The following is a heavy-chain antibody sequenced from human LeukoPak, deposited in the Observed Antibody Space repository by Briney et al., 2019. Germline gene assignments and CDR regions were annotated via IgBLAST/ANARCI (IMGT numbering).Heavy chain of an antibody. CDR1: GFTFSSYA. V-gene: IGHV3-23*01. J-gene: IGHJ5*02. CDR2: ISGSGGST. D-gene: IGHD3-10*01. Sequence: PGGSLRLSCAASGFTFSSYAMSWVRQAPGKGLEWVSAISGSGGSTYYADSVKGRFTISRDNSKNTLYLQMNSLRAEDTAVYYCAKPYYYGSGSYPIWFDPWGQGTLVTVSS. CDR3: AKPYYYGSGSYPIWFDP.